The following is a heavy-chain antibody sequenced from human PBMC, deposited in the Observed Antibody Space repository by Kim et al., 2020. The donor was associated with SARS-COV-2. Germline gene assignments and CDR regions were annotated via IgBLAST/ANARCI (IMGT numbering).Heavy chain of an antibody. CDR1: GFTFSNSA. D-gene: IGHD3-10*01. J-gene: IGHJ4*02. CDR3: TTRPGASGSLFSH. Sequence: GGSLRLSCAGSGFTFSNSAITWVRQAPGKGLEWVSLINSGGSGTYYADSVKGRFTISRDDSKNTVYLQMNSLRADDTAVYYCTTRPGASGSLFSHWCQGT. V-gene: IGHV3-23*03. CDR2: INSGGSGT.